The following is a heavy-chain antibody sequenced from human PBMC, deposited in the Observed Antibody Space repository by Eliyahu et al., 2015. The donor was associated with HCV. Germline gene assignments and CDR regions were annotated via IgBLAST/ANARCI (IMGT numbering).Heavy chain of an antibody. J-gene: IGHJ3*02. CDR3: TTWDSGSYGGAFDI. V-gene: IGHV3-15*01. CDR2: IKSKSDGATT. CDR1: GFTFKNAW. Sequence: EVQLVESGGGLVKPGGSXXLSCAASGFTFKNAWXSWXRQAXGKGLEWVGRIKSKSDGATTDXTAPVKDRFTISRDDSKNMVYLQMSSLKTEDTAVYYCTTWDSGSYGGAFDIWGQGTMVTVSS. D-gene: IGHD1-26*01.